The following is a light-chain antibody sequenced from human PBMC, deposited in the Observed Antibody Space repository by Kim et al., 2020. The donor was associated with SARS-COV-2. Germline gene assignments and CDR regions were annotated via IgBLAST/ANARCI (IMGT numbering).Light chain of an antibody. CDR1: QGISSY. Sequence: ASTGDRVTITCRASQGISSYLAWYQQNPGRAPKRLIYGASSLQSGVPSRFSGSGSGTEFTLTISSLQPEDFATYFCLQHNTYPITFGQGTRLEIK. V-gene: IGKV1-17*03. CDR2: GAS. CDR3: LQHNTYPIT. J-gene: IGKJ5*01.